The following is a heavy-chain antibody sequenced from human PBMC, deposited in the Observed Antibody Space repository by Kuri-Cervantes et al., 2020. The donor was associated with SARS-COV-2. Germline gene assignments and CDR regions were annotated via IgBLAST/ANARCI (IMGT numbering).Heavy chain of an antibody. Sequence: GESLKISCAASGFTVSTNYMSWVRQAPGKGLEWVSVIGGSGVRTNYADSVKGRFTISRDNSKNTLYLQMNSLGAEDTAVYYCAKVGGHREYFQNWGQGTLVTVSS. J-gene: IGHJ1*01. CDR1: GFTVSTNY. D-gene: IGHD3-16*01. CDR2: IGGSGVRT. CDR3: AKVGGHREYFQN. V-gene: IGHV3-23*01.